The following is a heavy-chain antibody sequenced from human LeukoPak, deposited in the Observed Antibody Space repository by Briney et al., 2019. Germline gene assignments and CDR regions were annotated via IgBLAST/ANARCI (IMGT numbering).Heavy chain of an antibody. V-gene: IGHV4-59*01. CDR2: IYYSGST. Sequence: PSETLSLTCTVSGGSISSYYWSWIRQPPGKGLEWIGYIYYSGSTNYNPSLKSRVTISVDTSKNQFSLKLSSVTAADTAVYYCARIEGDYYDSSGYFDYWGQGTLVTVSS. J-gene: IGHJ4*02. CDR1: GGSISSYY. D-gene: IGHD3-22*01. CDR3: ARIEGDYYDSSGYFDY.